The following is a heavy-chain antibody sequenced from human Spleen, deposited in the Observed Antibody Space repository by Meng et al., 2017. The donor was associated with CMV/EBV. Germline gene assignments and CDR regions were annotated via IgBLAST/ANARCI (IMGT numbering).Heavy chain of an antibody. V-gene: IGHV1-2*02. J-gene: IGHJ4*02. Sequence: ASVKVSCKASGYTFTGYYMHWVRQAPGQGLEYMGWINPRTGVTNYGQKFQGRVTMTRDTSISRAYMELNRLRSDDTAVYYCARGRSCTTTSCYMFDYWGQGALVTVSS. CDR3: ARGRSCTTTSCYMFDY. D-gene: IGHD2-2*02. CDR2: INPRTGVT. CDR1: GYTFTGYY.